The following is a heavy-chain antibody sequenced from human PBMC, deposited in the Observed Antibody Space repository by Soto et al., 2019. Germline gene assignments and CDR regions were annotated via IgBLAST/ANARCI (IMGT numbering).Heavy chain of an antibody. CDR3: ARDPGPERGMPNGHGYYYYYMDV. D-gene: IGHD1-1*01. CDR2: INPNSGGT. Sequence: ASVKVSCKASGYTFTGYYMHWVRQAPGQGLEWMGWINPNSGGTNYAQKFQGWVTMTRDTSISTAYMELSRLRSDDTAVYYCARDPGPERGMPNGHGYYYYYMDVWGKGTTVTVSS. J-gene: IGHJ6*03. CDR1: GYTFTGYY. V-gene: IGHV1-2*04.